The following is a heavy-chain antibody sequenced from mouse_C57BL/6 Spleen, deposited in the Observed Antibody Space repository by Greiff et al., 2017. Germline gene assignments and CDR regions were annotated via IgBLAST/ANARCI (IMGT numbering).Heavy chain of an antibody. CDR1: GFTFTDYY. CDR3: ARLYSNYVDY. V-gene: IGHV7-3*01. J-gene: IGHJ2*01. D-gene: IGHD2-5*01. Sequence: EVKVVESGGGLVQPGGSLSLSCAASGFTFTDYYMSWVRQPPGKALEWFGFIRNKANGYTTEYSAAVKGRFTISRDNSQSILYLQMNALRAEDSATYYCARLYSNYVDYWGQGTTLTVSS. CDR2: IRNKANGYTT.